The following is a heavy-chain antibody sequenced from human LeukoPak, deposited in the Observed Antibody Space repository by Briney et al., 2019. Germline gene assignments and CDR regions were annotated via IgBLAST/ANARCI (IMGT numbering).Heavy chain of an antibody. V-gene: IGHV1-69*13. CDR3: ARGIVAAAGTDLDY. Sequence: SVTVSCKASGGTFSSYAISWVRQAPGQGLEWMGGIIPIFGTANYAQKFQGRVTITADESTSTAYMELSSLRSEDTAVYYCARGIVAAAGTDLDYWGQGTLVTVSS. D-gene: IGHD6-13*01. J-gene: IGHJ4*02. CDR2: IIPIFGTA. CDR1: GGTFSSYA.